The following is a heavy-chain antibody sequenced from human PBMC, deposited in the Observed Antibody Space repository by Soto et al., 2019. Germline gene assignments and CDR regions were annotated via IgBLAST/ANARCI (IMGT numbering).Heavy chain of an antibody. CDR2: VSIGGST. D-gene: IGHD2-8*02. J-gene: IGHJ4*02. Sequence: GGSLRLSCAASGFTFSSYAMGWVRQGPGKGLEWVAVVSIGGSTHYADSVRGRFTISRDNSKNTLSLQMNSLTAEDTAVYFCAKRRGVGGHFDYWGQGALVTVSS. CDR1: GFTFSSYA. CDR3: AKRRGVGGHFDY. V-gene: IGHV3-23*01.